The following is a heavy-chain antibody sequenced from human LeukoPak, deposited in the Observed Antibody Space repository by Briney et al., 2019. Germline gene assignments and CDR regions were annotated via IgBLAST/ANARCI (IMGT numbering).Heavy chain of an antibody. D-gene: IGHD4-17*01. J-gene: IGHJ4*02. CDR1: GGSISSYY. CDR2: IYTSGST. V-gene: IGHV4-4*07. Sequence: KTSETLSLTCTVSGGSISSYYWSWIRQPAGKGLEWIGRIYTSGSTNYNPPLKSRVTMSVDTSKNQFSLKLSSVTAADTAVYYSARQSTVVIRGYFDYWGQGTLVTVSS. CDR3: ARQSTVVIRGYFDY.